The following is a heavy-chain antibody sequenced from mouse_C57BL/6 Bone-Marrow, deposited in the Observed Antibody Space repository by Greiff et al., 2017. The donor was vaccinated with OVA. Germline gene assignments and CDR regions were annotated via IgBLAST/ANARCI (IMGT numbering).Heavy chain of an antibody. Sequence: EVKLVESGAELVRPGASVKLSCTASGFNIKDDYMHWVKQRPEQGLEWIGWIDPENGDTEYASKFQGKATITADTSSNTAYLQLSSLTSEDTAVYYCTTGDGYYGNWGQGTTLTVSS. D-gene: IGHD2-3*01. CDR3: TTGDGYYGN. V-gene: IGHV14-4*01. CDR2: IDPENGDT. CDR1: GFNIKDDY. J-gene: IGHJ2*01.